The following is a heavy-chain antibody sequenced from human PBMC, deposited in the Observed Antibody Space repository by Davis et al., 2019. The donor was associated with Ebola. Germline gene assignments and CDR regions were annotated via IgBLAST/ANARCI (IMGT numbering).Heavy chain of an antibody. Sequence: PSETLSLTCTVSGGSIYSSGYYWGWIRQSPGKGLEWIGSIHYGGSTYYNPSLKSRINISMDTSKNQVSLNLSSVTAADTAVYYCARHRDYGDFDYWGQGTLVTVSS. D-gene: IGHD4-17*01. CDR1: GGSIYSSGYY. V-gene: IGHV4-39*01. CDR3: ARHRDYGDFDY. J-gene: IGHJ4*02. CDR2: IHYGGST.